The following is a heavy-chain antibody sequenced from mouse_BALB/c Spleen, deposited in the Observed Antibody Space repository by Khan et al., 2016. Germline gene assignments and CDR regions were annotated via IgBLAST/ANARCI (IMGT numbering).Heavy chain of an antibody. CDR2: ISYDGSN. Sequence: EVQLQESGPGLVKPSQSLSLTCSVTGYSITSGYYWNWIRQFPGNKLEWMGYISYDGSNNYNPSLKNRISITRDTSKNQFFLMLNSVTTEDTATYYWARDPFYYYGSSYWYFDVWGAEATVTVSS. D-gene: IGHD1-1*01. CDR1: GYSITSGYY. CDR3: ARDPFYYYGSSYWYFDV. J-gene: IGHJ1*01. V-gene: IGHV3-6*02.